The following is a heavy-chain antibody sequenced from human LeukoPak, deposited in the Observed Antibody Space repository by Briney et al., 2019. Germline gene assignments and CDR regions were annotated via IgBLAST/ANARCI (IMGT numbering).Heavy chain of an antibody. D-gene: IGHD2/OR15-2a*01. Sequence: PGGSLRLSCAVSGFTFSSYATSWVRQAPGKGLEWVSTISDSAGFTYHADSVRGRFTISRDNSKNTLYLQMNSLRAEDTAVYYCAKYYTNYYYNGMDVWGQGTTVTVSS. CDR2: ISDSAGFT. V-gene: IGHV3-23*01. CDR1: GFTFSSYA. CDR3: AKYYTNYYYNGMDV. J-gene: IGHJ6*02.